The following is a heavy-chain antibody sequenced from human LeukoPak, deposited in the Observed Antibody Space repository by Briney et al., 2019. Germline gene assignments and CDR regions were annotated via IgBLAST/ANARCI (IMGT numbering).Heavy chain of an antibody. J-gene: IGHJ6*03. V-gene: IGHV3-23*01. Sequence: GGSLRLSCAASGFTFDDYAMHWVRQAPGKGLEWVSAISGSGGSTYYADSVKGRFTISRDNSKNTLYLQMNSLRAEDTAVYYCAKGNGDIVVVPAAMPLYYYYYYMDVWGKGTTVTVSS. CDR1: GFTFDDYA. D-gene: IGHD2-2*01. CDR3: AKGNGDIVVVPAAMPLYYYYYYMDV. CDR2: ISGSGGST.